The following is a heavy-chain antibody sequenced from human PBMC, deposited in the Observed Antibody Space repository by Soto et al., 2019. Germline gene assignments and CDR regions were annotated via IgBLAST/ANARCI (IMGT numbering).Heavy chain of an antibody. Sequence: EVQLLESGGGLVQPGGSLRLSCAASGFTFSSYAMSWVRQAPGKGLEWVSAISGSGGSTYYADSVKGRFTISRDNSKNTLYLQMNSLRAEDTAVYYCAKVQGYFDLVGIRRVYYYYMDVWGKGTTVTVSS. CDR3: AKVQGYFDLVGIRRVYYYYMDV. J-gene: IGHJ6*03. D-gene: IGHD3-9*01. CDR1: GFTFSSYA. CDR2: ISGSGGST. V-gene: IGHV3-23*01.